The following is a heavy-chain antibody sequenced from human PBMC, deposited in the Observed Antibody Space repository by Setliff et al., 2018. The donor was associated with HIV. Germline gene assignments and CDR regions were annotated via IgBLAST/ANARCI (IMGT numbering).Heavy chain of an antibody. CDR1: GFTFSSNW. V-gene: IGHV3-7*03. CDR3: ARDIPFGDLLMLQAYMDV. Sequence: PGGSLRLSCAASGFTFSSNWMSWVRQAPGKGLEWVANIKEDGSEKNYVDSVKGRFTISRDNAKNSLYLQMNSLRAEDTAVYYRARDIPFGDLLMLQAYMDVWGKGTTVTVSS. J-gene: IGHJ6*04. CDR2: IKEDGSEK. D-gene: IGHD3-10*01.